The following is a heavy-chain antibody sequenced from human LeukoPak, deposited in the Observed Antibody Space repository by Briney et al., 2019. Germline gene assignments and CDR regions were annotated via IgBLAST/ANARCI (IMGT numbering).Heavy chain of an antibody. Sequence: GGSLRLSCAASGFTFSSYAVSWVRQAPGKGLEWVSAISGSGGSTYYADSVKGRFTISRDNSKNTLYLQMNSLRAEDTAVYYCAKDRFWSGYYDYWGQGTLVTVSS. CDR2: ISGSGGST. CDR1: GFTFSSYA. V-gene: IGHV3-23*01. CDR3: AKDRFWSGYYDY. D-gene: IGHD3-3*01. J-gene: IGHJ4*02.